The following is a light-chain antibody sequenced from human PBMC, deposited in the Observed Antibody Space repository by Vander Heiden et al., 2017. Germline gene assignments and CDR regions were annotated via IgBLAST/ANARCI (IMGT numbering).Light chain of an antibody. J-gene: IGKJ2*01. Sequence: VLTHSPDTLSLCPGERATLSCRASQSVSSSYLAWYQQKPGQAPRLLIYGVSNRATGIPDRFSGGGSGTDFTLTISRLEPEDFAVYYCQQSGNSPSFGQGIKLEI. CDR2: GVS. V-gene: IGKV3-20*01. CDR3: QQSGNSPS. CDR1: QSVSSSY.